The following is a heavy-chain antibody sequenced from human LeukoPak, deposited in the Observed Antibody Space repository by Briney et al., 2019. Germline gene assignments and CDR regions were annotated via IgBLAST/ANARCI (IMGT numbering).Heavy chain of an antibody. D-gene: IGHD3-9*01. CDR1: GYTFTGYY. CDR3: AKERLPYDMLTGDY. CDR2: SNPSSGVT. V-gene: IGHV1-2*02. J-gene: IGHJ4*02. Sequence: GASVKFSCKASGYTFTGYYMHWVRQAPGQGLEWRGWSNPSSGVTNYARKFQARVTMTRDTSLSTAYMAWSSLTCDHTVLYYFAKERLPYDMLTGDYWGEGPLVPVSS.